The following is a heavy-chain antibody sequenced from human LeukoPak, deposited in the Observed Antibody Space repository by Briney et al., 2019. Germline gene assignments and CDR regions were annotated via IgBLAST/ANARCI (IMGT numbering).Heavy chain of an antibody. D-gene: IGHD5-18*01. CDR1: GYSFTDYY. CDR2: INPNRGGT. Sequence: ASVKVSCKASGYSFTDYYMRWVRLAPGQGLEWMGWINPNRGGTDYAQKFQGRVTMTRDTSISTAYMELSRLRYDDTAVYYCASGYRFRNWGQGTLVTVSS. CDR3: ASGYRFRN. V-gene: IGHV1-2*02. J-gene: IGHJ4*02.